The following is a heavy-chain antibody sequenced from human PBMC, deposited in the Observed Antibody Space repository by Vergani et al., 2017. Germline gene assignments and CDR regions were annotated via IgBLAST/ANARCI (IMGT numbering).Heavy chain of an antibody. D-gene: IGHD3-16*01. CDR1: GGTFTTYS. J-gene: IGHJ4*02. CDR3: SRAWGTTRTDYYFDY. Sequence: QVQLVQSGAEVKKPGSSVKVSCKASGGTFTTYSISWVRQSPGQGLAWMGGIIPIFGTVKYAQKFQGRVTITADGSASTAYMELSSLRSEDTAVYYCSRAWGTTRTDYYFDYWGQGTLVTVCS. CDR2: IIPIFGTV. V-gene: IGHV1-69*12.